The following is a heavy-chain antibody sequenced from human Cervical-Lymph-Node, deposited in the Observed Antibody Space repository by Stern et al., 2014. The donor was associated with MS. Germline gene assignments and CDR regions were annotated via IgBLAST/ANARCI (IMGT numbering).Heavy chain of an antibody. D-gene: IGHD1-1*01. Sequence: EVQLVESGAEVRKPGESLRISCEVSGYRFTNNWIGWVRQLPGKGLEGMGIIYPGDSETRYSPSFQGHVPILVDKPNTITYLQWSSLKASDTAIYYCARRGHGYMGIDYWGQGTLVTVSS. CDR1: GYRFTNNW. J-gene: IGHJ4*02. CDR3: ARRGHGYMGIDY. CDR2: IYPGDSET. V-gene: IGHV5-51*04.